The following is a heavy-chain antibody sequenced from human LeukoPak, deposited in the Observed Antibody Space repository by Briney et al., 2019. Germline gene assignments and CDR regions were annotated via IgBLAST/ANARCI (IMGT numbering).Heavy chain of an antibody. D-gene: IGHD6-19*01. V-gene: IGHV1-3*01. CDR3: AREKFPGKQWTICFDP. CDR2: INAGNGNT. J-gene: IGHJ5*02. Sequence: GASVKVSCKASGYTFTSYAMHWVRQAPGQRLEWMGWINAGNGNTKYSQKFQGRVTITRDTSASTAYMELSSLRSEDTAVYYCAREKFPGKQWTICFDPWGQGTLVTVSS. CDR1: GYTFTSYA.